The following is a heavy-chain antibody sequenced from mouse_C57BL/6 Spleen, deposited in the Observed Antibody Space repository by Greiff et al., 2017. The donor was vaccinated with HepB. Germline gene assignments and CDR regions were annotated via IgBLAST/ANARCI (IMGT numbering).Heavy chain of an antibody. J-gene: IGHJ2*01. V-gene: IGHV1S81*02. CDR1: GYTFTSYW. CDR2: TNPTNGRT. D-gene: IGHD1-1*01. CDR3: ARIKKRVATYDDN. Sequence: QVQLQQPGAELVKAGASVKMSCKASGYTFTSYWMHWVKQRLGQGLEWFAETNPTNGRTYYNEKFKSKATLTVDKSSSTAYMLLSGPTFEESAVYYCARIKKRVATYDDNWGQGTTLTVSS.